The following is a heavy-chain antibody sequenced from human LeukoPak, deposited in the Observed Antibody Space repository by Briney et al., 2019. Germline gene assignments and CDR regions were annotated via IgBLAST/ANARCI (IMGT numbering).Heavy chain of an antibody. J-gene: IGHJ4*02. CDR3: ARGYYYDTDY. Sequence: SETLSLTCTVSGGSLSSSSYYWGWIRQPPGKGLEWIGSIYYSGSTYYNPSLKSRVTISVDTSKNQFSLKLSSVTAADTAVYYCARGYYYDTDYWGQGTLVTVSS. CDR1: GGSLSSSSYY. V-gene: IGHV4-39*07. CDR2: IYYSGST. D-gene: IGHD3-22*01.